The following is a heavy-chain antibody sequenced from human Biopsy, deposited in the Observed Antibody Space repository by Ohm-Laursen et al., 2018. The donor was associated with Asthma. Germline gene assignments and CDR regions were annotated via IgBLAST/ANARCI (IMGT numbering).Heavy chain of an antibody. CDR3: ARCQAGYSSGWSLLLEKIYYSGMDV. V-gene: IGHV1-69*19. Sequence: SSVKVSCKAPGGTFSNFAISWVRQAPGQGLEWLGGIMTVFGTTNYAQKFQGRVTITADESTSTAYMEVTSLRSEDTAIYYCARCQAGYSSGWSLLLEKIYYSGMDVWGQGTAVTVSS. J-gene: IGHJ6*02. CDR2: IMTVFGTT. CDR1: GGTFSNFA. D-gene: IGHD6-19*01.